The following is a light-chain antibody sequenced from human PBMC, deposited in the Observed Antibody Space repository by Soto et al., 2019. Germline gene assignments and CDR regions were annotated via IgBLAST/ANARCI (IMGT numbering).Light chain of an antibody. CDR1: QSISSN. CDR2: AAS. Sequence: EVLMTQSPATLSVSPGGRATLSCSASQSISSNLAWYQQKPGQAPRLLIYAASTRATGIPARFSGSGSGTDFTLTISSLQSEDLTLYYCQQYNYWSLTFGGGTKVDIK. J-gene: IGKJ4*01. CDR3: QQYNYWSLT. V-gene: IGKV3-15*01.